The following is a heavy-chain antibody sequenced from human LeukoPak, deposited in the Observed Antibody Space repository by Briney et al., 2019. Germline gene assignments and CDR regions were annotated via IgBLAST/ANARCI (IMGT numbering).Heavy chain of an antibody. V-gene: IGHV1-18*01. CDR1: GYRFITFG. CDR2: INPYNGNR. D-gene: IGHD3-10*01. CDR3: ARFQASEFRGIDY. J-gene: IGHJ4*02. Sequence: ASVKVSCKTSGYRFITFGINWVRQAPGQGLEWMGWINPYNGNRYYAKKFQGRFNMTTDTSTSTVYLELQTLTSDDTAIYYCARFQASEFRGIDYWGQGTLITVSS.